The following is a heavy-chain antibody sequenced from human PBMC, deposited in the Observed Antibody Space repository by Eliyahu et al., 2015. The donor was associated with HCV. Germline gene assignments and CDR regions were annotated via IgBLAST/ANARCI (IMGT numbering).Heavy chain of an antibody. CDR3: ARDSPGGYGMDV. D-gene: IGHD3-16*01. CDR2: IYHSGST. CDR1: XXSISXGXY. Sequence: QVQLQESGPGLVKPSETLSLTCXVSXXSISXGXYWGWIRQPPGKGLEWIGSIYHSGSTYYNPSLKSRVTISVDTSKNQFSLKLSSVTAADTAVYYCARDSPGGYGMDVWGQGTTVTVSS. V-gene: IGHV4-38-2*02. J-gene: IGHJ6*02.